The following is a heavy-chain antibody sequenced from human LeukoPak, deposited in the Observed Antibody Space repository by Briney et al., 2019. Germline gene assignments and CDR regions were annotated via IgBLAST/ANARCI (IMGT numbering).Heavy chain of an antibody. J-gene: IGHJ4*02. CDR3: ARTYYDILTGYNPYFDY. D-gene: IGHD3-9*01. CDR2: ITSSSTSI. V-gene: IGHV3-21*01. Sequence: GGSLRLSCAASGFTFSTYSMNWVRQAPGKGLEWVSSITSSSTSIYFADSVKGRFTISRDNAKNSLYLQMNSLRAEDTAVYYCARTYYDILTGYNPYFDYWGQGTLVTVSS. CDR1: GFTFSTYS.